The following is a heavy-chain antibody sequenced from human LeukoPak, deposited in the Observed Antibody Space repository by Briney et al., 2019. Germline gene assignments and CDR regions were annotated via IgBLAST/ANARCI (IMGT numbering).Heavy chain of an antibody. D-gene: IGHD5-12*01. CDR2: TNAGNGRT. V-gene: IGHV1-3*02. J-gene: IGHJ4*02. CDR3: ARGRWVATNQGYYLDD. CDR1: AYSFTPYA. Sequence: GASVKVSCKTSAYSFTPYAIHWVRQAPGQRLEWMGWTNAGNGRTKYSQQFQGRLAITRDTSANTVYMDLSSLTSEDMAVYYCARGRWVATNQGYYLDDWGQGTLVTVSS.